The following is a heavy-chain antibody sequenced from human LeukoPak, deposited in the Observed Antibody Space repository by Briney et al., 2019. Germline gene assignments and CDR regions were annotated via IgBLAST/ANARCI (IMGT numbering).Heavy chain of an antibody. Sequence: ASVKVSCKASGGTFSSYAISWVRQAPGQGLEWMGGIIPIFGTANYAQKFQGRVTITADESTSTAYMELSSLRSEDTAVYYCARGHPGLLRFWVSSQSWFDPWGQGTLVTVSS. V-gene: IGHV1-69*13. CDR2: IIPIFGTA. J-gene: IGHJ5*02. CDR3: ARGHPGLLRFWVSSQSWFDP. CDR1: GGTFSSYA. D-gene: IGHD3-3*01.